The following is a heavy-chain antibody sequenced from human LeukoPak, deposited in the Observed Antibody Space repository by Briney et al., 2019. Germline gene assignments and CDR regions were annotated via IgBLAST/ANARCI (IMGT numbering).Heavy chain of an antibody. CDR1: GSTVSSNY. CDR2: IYSGGST. CDR3: TTGLAGTPVDY. V-gene: IGHV3-53*01. D-gene: IGHD6-19*01. Sequence: PGGSLRLSCAASGSTVSSNYMSWVRQAPGKGLEWVSVIYSGGSTYYADSVKGRFTISRDNSKNTLYLQMNSLKSEDTAVYYCTTGLAGTPVDYWGQGTLVTVSS. J-gene: IGHJ4*02.